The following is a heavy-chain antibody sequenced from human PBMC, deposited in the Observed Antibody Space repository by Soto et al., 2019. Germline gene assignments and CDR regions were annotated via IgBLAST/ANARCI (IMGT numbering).Heavy chain of an antibody. CDR2: ISYDGSNK. V-gene: IGHV3-30*18. CDR1: GFTFSSYG. D-gene: IGHD1-7*01. Sequence: GGSLRLSCAASGFTFSSYGMHWVRQAPGKGLEWVAVISYDGSNKYYADSVKGRFTISRDNSKNTLYLQMNSLRAEDTAVYYCAKGGPVDPTTYYFDYWGQGTLVTVSS. CDR3: AKGGPVDPTTYYFDY. J-gene: IGHJ4*02.